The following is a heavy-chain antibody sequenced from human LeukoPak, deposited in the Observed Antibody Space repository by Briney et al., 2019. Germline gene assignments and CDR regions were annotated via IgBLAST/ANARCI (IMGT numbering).Heavy chain of an antibody. CDR3: AGGVLIDY. CDR1: GFTFSSYA. CDR2: ISYDGSNK. D-gene: IGHD3-16*01. J-gene: IGHJ4*02. Sequence: QPGRSLRLSCAASGFTFSSYAMHWVRQAPGKGLEWVAVISYDGSNKYYADSVKGRFTISRDNSKNTLYLQMDSLRAEDTAVYYCAGGVLIDYWGQGTLVTVSS. V-gene: IGHV3-30-3*01.